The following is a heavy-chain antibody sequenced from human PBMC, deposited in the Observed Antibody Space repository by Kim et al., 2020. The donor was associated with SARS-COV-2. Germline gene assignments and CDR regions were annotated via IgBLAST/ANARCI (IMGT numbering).Heavy chain of an antibody. D-gene: IGHD2-21*02. J-gene: IGHJ6*02. V-gene: IGHV4-39*01. CDR1: GCSISSSSSY. CDR2: IYYSGST. CDR3: ARGTVVTPSYYYYGMDV. Sequence: SETLSLTCTVSGCSISSSSSYWVWIRQPPGKGLEWIGSIYYSGSTYYNPSLKSRVTISVDTSKNQFSLKLSSVTAADTAVYYCARGTVVTPSYYYYGMDVWGQGTTVTVSS.